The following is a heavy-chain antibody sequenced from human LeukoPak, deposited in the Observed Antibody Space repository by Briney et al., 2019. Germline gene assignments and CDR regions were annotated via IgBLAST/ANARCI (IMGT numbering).Heavy chain of an antibody. Sequence: SETLSLTCAVYGGSFSGYYWSWIRQPPGKGLEWIGSIYYSGSTYYNPSLKSRVTISVDTSKNQFSLKLSSVTAADTAVYYCARDGGYSGSLWGQGTLVTVSS. D-gene: IGHD1-26*01. CDR2: IYYSGST. J-gene: IGHJ4*02. V-gene: IGHV4-34*01. CDR1: GGSFSGYY. CDR3: ARDGGYSGSL.